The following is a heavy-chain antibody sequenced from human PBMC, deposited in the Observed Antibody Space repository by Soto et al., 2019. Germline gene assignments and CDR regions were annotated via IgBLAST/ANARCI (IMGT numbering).Heavy chain of an antibody. V-gene: IGHV4-31*02. CDR2: IYYSGST. D-gene: IGHD3-22*01. CDR1: GYS. CDR3: ARGCVEYYDSSGYYHNLFAP. Sequence: GYSCIRIRQHPGKGLEWIGYIYYSGSTYYNPSLKSRVTISVDTSKNQFSLKLSSVTAADTAVYYCARGCVEYYDSSGYYHNLFAPWGQGTLVTVSS. J-gene: IGHJ5*02.